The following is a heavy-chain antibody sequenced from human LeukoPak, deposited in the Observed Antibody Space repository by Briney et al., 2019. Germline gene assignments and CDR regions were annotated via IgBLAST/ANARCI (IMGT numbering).Heavy chain of an antibody. V-gene: IGHV3-9*03. CDR3: AKDHGWPNNWFDP. CDR1: GFTFDDYA. Sequence: PGRSLRLSCAASGFTFDDYAMHWVRQAPGKGLEWVSGISWNSGIIGYADSVKGRFTISRDNAKNSLYLQMDSLRAEDMALYYCAKDHGWPNNWFDPWGQGALVTVSS. J-gene: IGHJ5*02. CDR2: ISWNSGII. D-gene: IGHD6-19*01.